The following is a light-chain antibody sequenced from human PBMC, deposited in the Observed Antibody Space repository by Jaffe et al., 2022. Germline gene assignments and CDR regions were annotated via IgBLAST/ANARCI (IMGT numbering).Light chain of an antibody. CDR2: AAS. V-gene: IGKV1-8*01. CDR3: QQYNTYPIT. Sequence: AIRMTQSPSSFSASTGDRVTITCRASQGISSYLAWYQQKPGKAPKLLIFAASTLQSGVPSRFSGSGSGTEFTLTISCLQSEDFATYYCQQYNTYPITFGPGTKVDIK. J-gene: IGKJ3*01. CDR1: QGISSY.